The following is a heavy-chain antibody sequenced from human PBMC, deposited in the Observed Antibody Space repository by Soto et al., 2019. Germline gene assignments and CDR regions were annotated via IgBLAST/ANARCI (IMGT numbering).Heavy chain of an antibody. CDR3: ARSTYRWHYFDY. CDR1: GGSIISSSYY. Sequence: SEPLSLTCTVSGGSIISSSYYWVWIRQPPGKGLEWIGSIYYSGSTYYNPSLKSRVTISVDTSNNQFSLKLSSVTAADTAVYYCARSTYRWHYFDYCGQGSLVTVSS. D-gene: IGHD6-13*01. V-gene: IGHV4-39*07. J-gene: IGHJ4*02. CDR2: IYYSGST.